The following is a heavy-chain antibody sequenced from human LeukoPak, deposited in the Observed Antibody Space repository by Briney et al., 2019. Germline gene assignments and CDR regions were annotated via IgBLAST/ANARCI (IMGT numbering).Heavy chain of an antibody. Sequence: SQTLSLTCTVSGGSISRGSYYWSWIRQPAGTGLEWIGRFHSSGSTDYNPSLKSRVTISVDTSKNQFSLKVTSVTAANTAVYYCARGGDYDSSGYYPAEHFHYWGQGTLVTVSS. CDR2: FHSSGST. CDR1: GGSISRGSYY. D-gene: IGHD3-22*01. V-gene: IGHV4-61*02. J-gene: IGHJ1*01. CDR3: ARGGDYDSSGYYPAEHFHY.